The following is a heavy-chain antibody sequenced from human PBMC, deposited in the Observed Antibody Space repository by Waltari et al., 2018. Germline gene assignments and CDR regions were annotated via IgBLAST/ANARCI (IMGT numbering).Heavy chain of an antibody. V-gene: IGHV3-23*01. CDR1: EFTLSNRH. D-gene: IGHD6-19*01. J-gene: IGHJ4*02. CDR3: AKCEMYDSGWCAFFRY. CDR2: IVRSGGT. Sequence: DVQLSESGGCLAKTGGSVSLSCVASEFTLSNRHTSWFRQAPGKGRDWVSAIVRSGGTHYIDSVKGLFTISRDNAKNTVYLQMNSLRAEDTAVYYCAKCEMYDSGWCAFFRYWGRGPLVTVSS.